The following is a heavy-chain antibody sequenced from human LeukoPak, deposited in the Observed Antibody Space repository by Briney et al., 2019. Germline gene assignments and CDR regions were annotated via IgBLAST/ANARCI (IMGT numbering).Heavy chain of an antibody. CDR1: GFTFDDYA. CDR2: ISWNSGST. CDR3: AKASNYDFWSGSWFDP. J-gene: IGHJ5*02. D-gene: IGHD3-3*01. V-gene: IGHV3-9*03. Sequence: GRSLRLSCAASGFTFDDYAMHWVPQAPGKGLEWVSGISWNSGSTGYADSVKGRFTISRDNAKNSLYLQMNSLRAEGMALYYCAKASNYDFWSGSWFDPWGQGTLVTVSS.